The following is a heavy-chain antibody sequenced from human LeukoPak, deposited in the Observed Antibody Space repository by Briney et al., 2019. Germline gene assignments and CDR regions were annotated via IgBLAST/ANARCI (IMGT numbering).Heavy chain of an antibody. CDR3: TTIHY. CDR1: GFPFSSWP. Sequence: GGSLRLSCAASGFPFSSWPMHWVRQAPGKGLEWMTTISHDGSQTFYADSVKGRLTISRDNSKNTVSLQMSSLRVEDTGVYYCTTIHYWGQGTQTTVSS. V-gene: IGHV3-30*04. CDR2: ISHDGSQT. J-gene: IGHJ4*02.